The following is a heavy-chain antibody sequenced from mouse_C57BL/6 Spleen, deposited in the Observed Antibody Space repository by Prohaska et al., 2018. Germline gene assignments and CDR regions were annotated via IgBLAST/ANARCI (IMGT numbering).Heavy chain of an antibody. V-gene: IGHV1-26*01. CDR1: GYTFTDYY. CDR3: GRVRKPFAY. CDR2: INPNNGRT. Sequence: SCKASGYTFTDYYMNWVKQSHGKSLEWIGEINPNNGRTSYNQKFKGKATVTVDKSSSTAYMGLRRQTSEDSAIYYCGRVRKPFAYWGQGTLVTVSA. J-gene: IGHJ3*01.